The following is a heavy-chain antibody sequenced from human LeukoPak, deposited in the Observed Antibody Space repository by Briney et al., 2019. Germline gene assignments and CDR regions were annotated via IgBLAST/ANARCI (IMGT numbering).Heavy chain of an antibody. Sequence: ASVKVSCKASGYTFTGYYMHWVRQAPGQGLEWVGWISTKDGNRNYAQKVQARVTVTTDTSTSTVYMELRSLRSDDTAVYYCARVYDSTGDADSFDIWGQGSMVTVSS. V-gene: IGHV1-18*04. J-gene: IGHJ3*02. CDR2: ISTKDGNR. CDR1: GYTFTGYY. D-gene: IGHD3-22*01. CDR3: ARVYDSTGDADSFDI.